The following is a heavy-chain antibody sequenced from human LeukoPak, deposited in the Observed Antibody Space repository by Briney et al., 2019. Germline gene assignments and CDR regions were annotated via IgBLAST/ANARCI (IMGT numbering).Heavy chain of an antibody. CDR3: ARGPNLLMVYAIQVAWFDP. J-gene: IGHJ5*02. D-gene: IGHD2-8*01. CDR1: GYTFTGYY. Sequence: ASVKVSCKASGYTFTGYYMHWVRQAPGQGMEWMGWSNPNSGGTNYAQKFQGRVTITRDTSINTAYTELSRLRSDETAVYYCARGPNLLMVYAIQVAWFDPWGQGTLVTVSS. V-gene: IGHV1-2*02. CDR2: SNPNSGGT.